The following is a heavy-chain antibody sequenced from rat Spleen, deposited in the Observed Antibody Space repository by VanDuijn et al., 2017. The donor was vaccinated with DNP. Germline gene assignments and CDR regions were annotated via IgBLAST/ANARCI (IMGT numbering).Heavy chain of an antibody. V-gene: IGHV5-7*01. CDR1: GFTFSDYN. CDR3: ARRQQLFYFDH. CDR2: ISYDGSST. D-gene: IGHD1-10*01. J-gene: IGHJ2*01. Sequence: EVQLVESGGGLVQPGRSLKLSCAASGFTFSDYNMAWVRQAPKKGLEWVATISYDGSSTYYRDSVKGRFTISRDNAKSTLYLQMDSLRSEDTATYYCARRQQLFYFDHWGQGVMVTVSS.